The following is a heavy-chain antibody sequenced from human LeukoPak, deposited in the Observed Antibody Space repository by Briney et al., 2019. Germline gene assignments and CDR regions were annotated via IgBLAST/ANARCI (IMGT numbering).Heavy chain of an antibody. V-gene: IGHV4-4*02. CDR1: GGSISTHW. CDR2: IYHSGTT. CDR3: ARDLGSGIDY. Sequence: SETLSLTCAVSGGSISTHWWSWVRRPPGKGLEWIGEIYHSGTTNSNPSLKSRVTISIDKTKYQFSLSLSSVTAADTAVYYCARDLGSGIDYWGRGTLVTVSS. D-gene: IGHD3-10*01. J-gene: IGHJ4*02.